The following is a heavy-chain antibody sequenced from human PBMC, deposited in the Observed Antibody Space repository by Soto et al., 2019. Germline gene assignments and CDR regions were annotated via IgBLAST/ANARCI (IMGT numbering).Heavy chain of an antibody. CDR1: GFTFSRYS. J-gene: IGHJ4*02. Sequence: GGSLRLSCAASGFTFSRYSMNWVRQAPGKGLEGVSSISSTTNYIYYADSMKGRFTVSRDNAKNSVYLDMNSLSAEDTAVYYCARESEDLTSNFDYWSQGTLVTVSS. CDR3: ARESEDLTSNFDY. V-gene: IGHV3-21*01. CDR2: ISSTTNYI.